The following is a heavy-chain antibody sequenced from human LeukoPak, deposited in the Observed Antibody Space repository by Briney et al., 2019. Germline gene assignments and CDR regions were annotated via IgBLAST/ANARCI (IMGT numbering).Heavy chain of an antibody. V-gene: IGHV3-48*04. CDR1: GFTFSSYS. J-gene: IGHJ4*02. D-gene: IGHD1-14*01. Sequence: GGSLRLSCAASGFTFSSYSMNWIRQAPGKGLEWVSYISSSSSTIYYADSVKGRFTISRDNAKNSLYLQMNSLRAEDTAVYYCARGPYNWNHGFYYFDYWGQGTLVTVSS. CDR2: ISSSSSTI. CDR3: ARGPYNWNHGFYYFDY.